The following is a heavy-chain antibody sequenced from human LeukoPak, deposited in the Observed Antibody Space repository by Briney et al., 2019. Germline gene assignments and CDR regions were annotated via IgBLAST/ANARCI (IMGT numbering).Heavy chain of an antibody. Sequence: GASVQVSFKASGSTFTSYGISWVRQAPGQGLEWMGWISAYNGNTNYAQKLQGRVTMTTDTSTSTAYMELRSLRSDDTAVYYCARAYYSPFDYWGQGTLVTVSS. D-gene: IGHD1-26*01. CDR1: GSTFTSYG. J-gene: IGHJ4*02. CDR2: ISAYNGNT. CDR3: ARAYYSPFDY. V-gene: IGHV1-18*01.